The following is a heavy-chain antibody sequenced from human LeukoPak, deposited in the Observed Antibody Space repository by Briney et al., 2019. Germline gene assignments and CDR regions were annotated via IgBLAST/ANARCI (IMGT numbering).Heavy chain of an antibody. V-gene: IGHV1-69*01. CDR2: IIPIFGTA. J-gene: IGHJ6*04. Sequence: SVKVSCKASGGTFSSYAISWARQAPGQGLEWMGGIIPIFGTANYAQKFQGRVTITADESTSTAYMELSSLRSEDTAVYYCASTPYCSSTSCSKRDYYGMDVWGKGTTVTVSS. CDR3: ASTPYCSSTSCSKRDYYGMDV. D-gene: IGHD2-2*01. CDR1: GGTFSSYA.